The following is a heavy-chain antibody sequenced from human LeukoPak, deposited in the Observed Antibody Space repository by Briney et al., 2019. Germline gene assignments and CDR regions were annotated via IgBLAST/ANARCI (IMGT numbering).Heavy chain of an antibody. J-gene: IGHJ6*02. CDR2: IYYSGST. V-gene: IGHV4-30-4*01. CDR3: ARDRYYDSSGYYYYYYGMDV. D-gene: IGHD3-22*01. Sequence: SETLSLTCTVSGGSISSGDYSWSWIRQPPGKGLEWIGYIYYSGSTYYNPSLKSRVTISVDTSKNQFSLKLSSVTAADTAVYYCARDRYYDSSGYYYYYYGMDVWGQGTTVTVSS. CDR1: GGSISSGDYS.